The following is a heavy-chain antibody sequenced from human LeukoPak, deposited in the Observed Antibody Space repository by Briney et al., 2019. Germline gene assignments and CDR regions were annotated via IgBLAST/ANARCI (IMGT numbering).Heavy chain of an antibody. J-gene: IGHJ4*02. CDR3: ASKGGKYCSGGSCYSQ. D-gene: IGHD2-15*01. CDR2: IYSGGST. Sequence: AGGSLRLSCAASGFTVSSNYMSWVRQAPGKGLEWVSVIYSGGSTYYAHSVKGRFTISRDNSKNTLYLQMNSLRAEDTAVYYCASKGGKYCSGGSCYSQWGQGTLVTVSS. CDR1: GFTVSSNY. V-gene: IGHV3-53*01.